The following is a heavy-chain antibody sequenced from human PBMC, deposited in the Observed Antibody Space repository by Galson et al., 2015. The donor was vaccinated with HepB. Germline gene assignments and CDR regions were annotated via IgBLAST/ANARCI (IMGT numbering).Heavy chain of an antibody. Sequence: SVKVSCKASGYTFTSYAMHWVRQAPGQRLEWMGWINAGNGNTKYSQKFQGRVTITRDTSASTAYMELSSLRSEDTAVYYCARAYSGYDNRPWGYYYYMDVWGKGTTVTVSS. J-gene: IGHJ6*03. CDR3: ARAYSGYDNRPWGYYYYMDV. D-gene: IGHD5-12*01. CDR1: GYTFTSYA. CDR2: INAGNGNT. V-gene: IGHV1-3*01.